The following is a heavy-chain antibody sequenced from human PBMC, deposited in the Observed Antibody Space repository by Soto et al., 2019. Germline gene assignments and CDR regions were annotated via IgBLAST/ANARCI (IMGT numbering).Heavy chain of an antibody. J-gene: IGHJ2*01. CDR1: GFTFRSYA. Sequence: DVPLLESGGGLVQPGGSLRLSCAASGFTFRSYAMSCVRQAPGKGLEWVSGISGSGISTHYADSVKGRFTVSRDNSKNTLYLQMNSLRAEDTAVYNCAKEPVGPDWYFDLWGRGTLVTVSS. CDR3: AKEPVGPDWYFDL. V-gene: IGHV3-23*01. CDR2: ISGSGIST.